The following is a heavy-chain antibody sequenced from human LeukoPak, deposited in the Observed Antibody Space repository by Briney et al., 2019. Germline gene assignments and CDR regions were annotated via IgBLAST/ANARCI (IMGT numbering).Heavy chain of an antibody. D-gene: IGHD3-10*01. V-gene: IGHV3-30*04. CDR3: ARGSGVLLWFGELEFDAFDI. Sequence: GRSLRLSCAASGFTFSSYAMHWLPQAPGKGLEGVAVFSYDGSNKYYADSVKGRFTISRDNSKNTLYLQMNSLRAEDTAVYYCARGSGVLLWFGELEFDAFDIWGQGTMVTVSS. CDR2: FSYDGSNK. J-gene: IGHJ3*02. CDR1: GFTFSSYA.